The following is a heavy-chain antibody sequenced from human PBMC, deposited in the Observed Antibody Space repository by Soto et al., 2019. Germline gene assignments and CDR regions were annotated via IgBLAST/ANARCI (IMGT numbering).Heavy chain of an antibody. Sequence: ASVKVSRKASGGTFSNYAINWDRQAPGQGLEWMGGIIPIFGTANYAQKFQGRVTITADESTSTAYMELSSLRSEDTAVYYCARGDSSGHNWFDPWGQGTLVTVSS. V-gene: IGHV1-69*13. D-gene: IGHD6-25*01. CDR3: ARGDSSGHNWFDP. CDR1: GGTFSNYA. CDR2: IIPIFGTA. J-gene: IGHJ5*02.